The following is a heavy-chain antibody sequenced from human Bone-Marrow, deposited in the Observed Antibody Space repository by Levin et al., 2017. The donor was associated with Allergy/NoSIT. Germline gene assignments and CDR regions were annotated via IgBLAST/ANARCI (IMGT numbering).Heavy chain of an antibody. CDR2: MKGDGTIK. V-gene: IGHV3-7*03. CDR1: GFTFSDYW. Sequence: SCAASGFTFSDYWMTWLRQAPGKGLEWVANMKGDGTIKKYVDVVQGRFTISRDNTKNTVDLQLSSLRGADTAVYYCVKTGSGVSFYFYGMEVWGEGTTVTVSS. CDR3: VKTGSGVSFYFYGMEV. J-gene: IGHJ6*04. D-gene: IGHD7-27*01.